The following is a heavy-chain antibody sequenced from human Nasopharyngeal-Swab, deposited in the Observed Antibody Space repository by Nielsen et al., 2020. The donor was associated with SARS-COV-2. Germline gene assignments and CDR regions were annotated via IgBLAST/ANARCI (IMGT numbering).Heavy chain of an antibody. CDR3: ARGLLRYYDSGSSPTPLDY. J-gene: IGHJ4*02. CDR1: GGSISSGGYY. CDR2: IYYSGST. Sequence: SETLSLTCTVSGGSISSGGYYWSWIRQHPGKGLEWIGYIYYSGSTYYNPSLKSRVTISVDTSKNQFSLKLSSVTAADTAVYYCARGLLRYYDSGSSPTPLDYWGQGTLVTVSS. V-gene: IGHV4-31*03. D-gene: IGHD3-10*01.